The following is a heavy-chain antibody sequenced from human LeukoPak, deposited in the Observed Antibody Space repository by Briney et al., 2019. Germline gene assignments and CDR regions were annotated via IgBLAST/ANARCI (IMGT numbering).Heavy chain of an antibody. CDR2: IKQDGSEE. V-gene: IGHV3-7*01. D-gene: IGHD1-26*01. CDR3: ARVYSGSGGSYHYGMDV. J-gene: IGHJ6*02. Sequence: GGSLRLSCAASGFTLSTYWMTWVRQAPGKGLGWVANIKQDGSEEYYVDSVRGRFTISRDNTKNSLYLQMNSLRAEETAVYYCARVYSGSGGSYHYGMDVWGQGTTVTVSS. CDR1: GFTLSTYW.